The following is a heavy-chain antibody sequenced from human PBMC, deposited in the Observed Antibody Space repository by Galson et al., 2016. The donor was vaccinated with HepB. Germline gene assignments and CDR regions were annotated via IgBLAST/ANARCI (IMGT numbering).Heavy chain of an antibody. CDR2: ISYDGSNK. CDR1: GFTFSTYG. CDR3: AKDHGYSYGYLAY. V-gene: IGHV3-30*18. D-gene: IGHD5-18*01. Sequence: TLRLSCAASGFTFSTYGMHWVRQAPGKGLDWVAVISYDGSNKYYADSVKGRFTISRDNSKNTLYLQMNSLRAEDTAVHYCAKDHGYSYGYLAYWGQGTLVTVS. J-gene: IGHJ4*02.